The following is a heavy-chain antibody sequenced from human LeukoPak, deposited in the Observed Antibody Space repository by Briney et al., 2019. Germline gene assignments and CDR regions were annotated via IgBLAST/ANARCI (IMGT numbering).Heavy chain of an antibody. J-gene: IGHJ4*02. Sequence: GGSLRLSGAASGFTFSSYAWSWVGQAPGKGLEWVSAISGSGGSTYYADSVKGRFTISRDNSKNTLYLQMNSLRAEDTAVYYCAKDNGYYYDSSGYQTYYFDYWGQGTLVTVSS. CDR2: ISGSGGST. CDR3: AKDNGYYYDSSGYQTYYFDY. V-gene: IGHV3-23*01. CDR1: GFTFSSYA. D-gene: IGHD3-22*01.